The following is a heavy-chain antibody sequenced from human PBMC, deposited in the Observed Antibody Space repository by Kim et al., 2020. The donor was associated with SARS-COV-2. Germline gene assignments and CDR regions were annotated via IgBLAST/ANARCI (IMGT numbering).Heavy chain of an antibody. CDR3: ARETSSYDSSGTLDI. V-gene: IGHV3-66*01. CDR1: GFTVSSNY. CDR2: IYSGGST. J-gene: IGHJ3*02. Sequence: GGSLRLSCAASGFTVSSNYMSWVRQAPGKGLEWVSVIYSGGSTYYADSVKGRFTISSDNSKNTLYLQMDSLRAEDTAVYYCARETSSYDSSGTLDIWGQGTMVTVSS. D-gene: IGHD3-22*01.